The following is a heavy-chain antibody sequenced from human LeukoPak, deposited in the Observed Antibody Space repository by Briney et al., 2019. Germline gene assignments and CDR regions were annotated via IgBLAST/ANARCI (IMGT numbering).Heavy chain of an antibody. J-gene: IGHJ3*01. Sequence: GGSLRLSCAVSGFTFSGFWMSWSRQAPGKGLEWVASINSDGSEGYYADVVKGRFTISRDTAKNSLYLQINSLRAEDTAVYYWARSSYSSSSSVWGQGTMVTVSS. V-gene: IGHV3-7*03. CDR1: GFTFSGFW. CDR2: INSDGSEG. D-gene: IGHD6-6*01. CDR3: ARSSYSSSSSV.